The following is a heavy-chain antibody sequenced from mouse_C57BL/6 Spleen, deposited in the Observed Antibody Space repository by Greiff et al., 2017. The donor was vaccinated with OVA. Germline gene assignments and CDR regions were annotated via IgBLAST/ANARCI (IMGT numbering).Heavy chain of an antibody. J-gene: IGHJ2*01. CDR3: ARENSTVVAPFDY. D-gene: IGHD1-1*01. CDR2: IYPGDGDT. Sequence: QVQLVESGAELVKPGASVKISCKASGYAFSSYWMNWVKQRPGKGLEWIGQIYPGDGDTNYNGKFKGKATLTADKSSSTAYMQLSSLTSEDSAVYFCARENSTVVAPFDYWGQGTTLTVSS. V-gene: IGHV1-80*01. CDR1: GYAFSSYW.